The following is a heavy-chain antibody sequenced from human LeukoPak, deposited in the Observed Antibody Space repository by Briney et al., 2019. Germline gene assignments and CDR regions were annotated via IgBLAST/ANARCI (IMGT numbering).Heavy chain of an antibody. D-gene: IGHD2-15*01. CDR3: ARARNPEGYCSGGSCYDEYFQH. J-gene: IGHJ1*01. Sequence: SVKVSCKASGGTFSSYAISWVRQAPGQGLEWMGGIIPNFSTANYAQKFQGRVTITADESTSTAYMELSSLTSEDTAVYYCARARNPEGYCSGGSCYDEYFQHWGQGTLVTLST. CDR1: GGTFSSYA. CDR2: IIPNFSTA. V-gene: IGHV1-69*13.